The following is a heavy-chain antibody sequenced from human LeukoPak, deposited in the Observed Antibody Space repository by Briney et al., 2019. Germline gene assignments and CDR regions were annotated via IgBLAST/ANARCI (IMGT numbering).Heavy chain of an antibody. Sequence: GGSLRPSCAASGFTFSSYWIHWVRQAPGKGLVWVSRISADGINAHYADSVKGRFTISRDNAENTLYLQMNSLRAEDTALYYCARTSYYFDNWGQGSLVTVSS. V-gene: IGHV3-74*01. CDR3: ARTSYYFDN. J-gene: IGHJ4*02. CDR1: GFTFSSYW. CDR2: ISADGINA. D-gene: IGHD2-2*01.